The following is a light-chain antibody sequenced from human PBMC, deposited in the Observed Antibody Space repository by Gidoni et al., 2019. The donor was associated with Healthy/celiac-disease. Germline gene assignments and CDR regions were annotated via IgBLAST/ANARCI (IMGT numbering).Light chain of an antibody. Sequence: DIQITPSPSSLSASVGDRVTITCRASQSISSYLNWYQQKPGKAPKLLIYAASSLQSGVPSRFSGSGSGTDFTLTISSLQPEDFATYYCQQSYSTPWTFXXXTKVEIK. J-gene: IGKJ1*01. CDR1: QSISSY. CDR3: QQSYSTPWT. V-gene: IGKV1-39*01. CDR2: AAS.